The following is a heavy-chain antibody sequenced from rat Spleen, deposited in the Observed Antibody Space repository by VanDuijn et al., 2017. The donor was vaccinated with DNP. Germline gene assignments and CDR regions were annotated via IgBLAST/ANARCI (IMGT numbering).Heavy chain of an antibody. D-gene: IGHD4-6*01. J-gene: IGHJ2*01. CDR2: IANTGDNT. Sequence: EVKLVESGGGLVQPGRSLKLSCVASGFIFSNYWMTWIRQAPGKGLEWVASIANTGDNTYYSDSVKGRFSISRDNAKNTLHLQMDGLRSEDTAIYYCARVWEPWGQGVMVTVSS. V-gene: IGHV5-31*01. CDR3: ARVWEP. CDR1: GFIFSNYW.